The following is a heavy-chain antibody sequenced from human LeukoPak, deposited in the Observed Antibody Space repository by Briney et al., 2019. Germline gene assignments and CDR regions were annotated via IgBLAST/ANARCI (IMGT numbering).Heavy chain of an antibody. V-gene: IGHV3-48*01. CDR2: ISSGSSPI. CDR3: AKGLERESRLDS. J-gene: IGHJ4*02. CDR1: GFTFSTYS. D-gene: IGHD1-1*01. Sequence: GGSLRLSCVASGFTFSTYSMNWVRQAPGKGLEWVSYISSGSSPIYYADSLRGRFTISRDNAKNSLFLQMNSLRAEGTALYYCAKGLERESRLDSWGQGTLVTVSS.